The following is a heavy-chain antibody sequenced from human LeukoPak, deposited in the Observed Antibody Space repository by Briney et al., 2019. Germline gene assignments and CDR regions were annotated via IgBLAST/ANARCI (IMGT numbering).Heavy chain of an antibody. CDR2: IHSDNT. Sequence: GGSLRLSCTVSGFTVSSNSVSWVRQAPGKGLEWVSFIHSDNTHYSDSVKGRFTISRDNSKNTLYLQMNSLRAEDTAVYYCARRAGAYSHPYDYWGQGTLVTVSS. D-gene: IGHD4/OR15-4a*01. CDR3: ARRAGAYSHPYDY. V-gene: IGHV3-53*01. CDR1: GFTVSSNS. J-gene: IGHJ4*02.